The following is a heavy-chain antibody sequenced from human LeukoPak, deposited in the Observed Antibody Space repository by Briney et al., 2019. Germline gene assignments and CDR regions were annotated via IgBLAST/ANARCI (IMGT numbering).Heavy chain of an antibody. D-gene: IGHD6-6*01. CDR3: ASQYSSSSRTNDAFDI. V-gene: IGHV4-59*01. CDR2: IYYSGST. CDR1: GGSFSGYY. Sequence: PSETLSLTCAVYGGSFSGYYWSWIRQPPGKGLEWIGYIYYSGSTNYNPSLKSRVTISVDTSKNQFSLKLSSVTAADTAVYYCASQYSSSSRTNDAFDIWGQGTMVTVSS. J-gene: IGHJ3*02.